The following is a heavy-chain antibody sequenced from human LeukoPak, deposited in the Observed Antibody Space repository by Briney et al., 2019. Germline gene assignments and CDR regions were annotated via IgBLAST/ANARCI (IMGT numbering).Heavy chain of an antibody. CDR2: INHSGST. Sequence: SETLSLTCAVYGGSFSGYYWSWIHQPPGKGLEWIGEINHSGSTNYNPSLKSRVTISLDTSKNQFSLKLSSVTAADTAVYYCARGRTTMVRGLVWGQGTTVTVSS. CDR1: GGSFSGYY. J-gene: IGHJ6*02. V-gene: IGHV4-34*01. CDR3: ARGRTTMVRGLV. D-gene: IGHD3-10*01.